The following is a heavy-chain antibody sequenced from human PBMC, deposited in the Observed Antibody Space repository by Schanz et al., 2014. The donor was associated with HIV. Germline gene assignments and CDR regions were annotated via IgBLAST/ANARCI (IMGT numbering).Heavy chain of an antibody. CDR3: RGYRFYYGVDF. V-gene: IGHV3-72*01. CDR1: GFIFSDHF. D-gene: IGHD5-18*01. CDR2: RRVKSDSYAT. Sequence: EVQVGESGGGLVQPGGSLRLSCTTSGFIFSDHFMGWVRQAPGKGLEWVARRRVKSDSYATEYAASVTGRFTISRDDSKNSVYLQMNSLNIEDTAVYYCRGYRFYYGVDFWGQGTTVTVS. J-gene: IGHJ6*02.